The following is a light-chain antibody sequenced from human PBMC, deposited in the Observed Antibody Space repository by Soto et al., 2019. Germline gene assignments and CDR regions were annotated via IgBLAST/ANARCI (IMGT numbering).Light chain of an antibody. CDR1: ENIGDW. J-gene: IGKJ1*01. V-gene: IGKV1-5*03. CDR3: QQDSSYYWT. CDR2: KAS. Sequence: DIQMTQAPPTLAASVGDRVTITCRASENIGDWLAWYQQEPGKAPKPLIYKASSLESGVPSRFSGSGFGTEFTLTINSLQPDDLATYHCQQDSSYYWTFGQGTKVEIK.